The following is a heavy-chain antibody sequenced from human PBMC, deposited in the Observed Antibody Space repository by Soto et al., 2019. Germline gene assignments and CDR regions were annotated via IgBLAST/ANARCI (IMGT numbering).Heavy chain of an antibody. D-gene: IGHD3-10*01. CDR2: VGSDGGST. V-gene: IGHV3-23*01. J-gene: IGHJ4*02. CDR1: EFTFTSYA. CDR3: AKDVCGSGTFCHFDY. Sequence: EVQLLESGGGLVQPGGSLRLSCAASEFTFTSYAMSWVRPAPGKGLEWVSAVGSDGGSTYYADSVRGRFTVSRDNSQNTLYLQMNTLRAEDTAVYYCAKDVCGSGTFCHFDYWGQGTLVTVSS.